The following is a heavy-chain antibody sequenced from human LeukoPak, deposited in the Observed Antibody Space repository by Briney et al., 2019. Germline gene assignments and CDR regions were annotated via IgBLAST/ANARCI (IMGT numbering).Heavy chain of an antibody. Sequence: GASVKVSCKASGDTFTGYYIHWVRQAPGQGLEWMGWINPDSGYTNYAQKFQGRVTMTRDTSINTAYMELSRLTSDDTAVYYCATDPRTTVFGTFRYYYMDVWGEGTTVAVSS. CDR1: GDTFTGYY. V-gene: IGHV1-2*02. CDR2: INPDSGYT. D-gene: IGHD3-3*01. J-gene: IGHJ6*03. CDR3: ATDPRTTVFGTFRYYYMDV.